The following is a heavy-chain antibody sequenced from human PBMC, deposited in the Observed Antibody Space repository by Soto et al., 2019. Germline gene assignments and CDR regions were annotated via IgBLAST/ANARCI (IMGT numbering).Heavy chain of an antibody. Sequence: GGSLRLACAACGFTFCNNSMHWVRQAPGKGPVWVSRINSDGSSTYYADSVKGRFTISRDNAKNTLYLQMNSLRGEDTAVYYCAKDQTYYDFWSGFSDGMDVWGQGTTVTVSS. D-gene: IGHD3-3*01. J-gene: IGHJ6*02. CDR3: AKDQTYYDFWSGFSDGMDV. V-gene: IGHV3-74*01. CDR1: GFTFCNNS. CDR2: INSDGSST.